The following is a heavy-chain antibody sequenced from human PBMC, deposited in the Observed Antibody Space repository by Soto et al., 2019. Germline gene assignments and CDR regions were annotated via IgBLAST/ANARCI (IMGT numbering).Heavy chain of an antibody. Sequence: PSETLSLTCAVYEGSFGGYYWSWIRQPPGRGVEGIGEINQSGSTRYNPSLKSRLTIAVDRSKSQFSLKLTSVTAADKAVYYCAVGARSRLRFLVCSYSFDSWGQGTRVTVSS. J-gene: IGHJ5*01. V-gene: IGHV4-34*01. CDR3: AVGARSRLRFLVCSYSFDS. CDR2: INQSGST. CDR1: EGSFGGYY. D-gene: IGHD3-3*01.